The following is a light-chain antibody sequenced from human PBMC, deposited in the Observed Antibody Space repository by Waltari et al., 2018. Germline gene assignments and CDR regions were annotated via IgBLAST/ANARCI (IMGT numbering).Light chain of an antibody. CDR3: SSYTSSSTSV. CDR2: DVS. V-gene: IGLV2-14*03. CDR1: SSDVGGYNS. Sequence: QSALTQPASVSGSPGQSITISCTGTSSDVGGYNSVSWYQQHPGKAPKLMIYDVSNRPSGVSYRFSGSKSGNTASLTISGLQAEDEADYYCSSYTSSSTSVFGGGTKLTVL. J-gene: IGLJ3*02.